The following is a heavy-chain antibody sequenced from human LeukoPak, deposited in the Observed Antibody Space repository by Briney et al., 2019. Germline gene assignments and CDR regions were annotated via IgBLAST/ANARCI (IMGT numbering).Heavy chain of an antibody. CDR3: ARDLFGYGSGFDY. D-gene: IGHD5-18*01. Sequence: PGGSLRLSCSASGFTFREYFMSWIRQAPGKGLEWVSYINPIGSTIYYADSVKGRFTISRDNAKNSLYLQMNSLRAEDTAVYYCARDLFGYGSGFDYWGQGRLVTVSS. CDR1: GFTFREYF. J-gene: IGHJ4*02. CDR2: INPIGSTI. V-gene: IGHV3-11*01.